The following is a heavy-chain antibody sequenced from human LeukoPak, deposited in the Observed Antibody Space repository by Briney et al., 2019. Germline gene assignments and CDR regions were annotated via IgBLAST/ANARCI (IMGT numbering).Heavy chain of an antibody. V-gene: IGHV1-2*02. Sequence: ASVKVSCKASGYTFSGYYIYWVRQAPGQGLEWMGWINPNSGATKYPQKFQGRVTMTINTPISTAYMEVTRLRSDDTAVYYCARDSRVWFGEPYFADTFDIWGQGTMVTVSS. CDR2: INPNSGAT. J-gene: IGHJ3*02. D-gene: IGHD3-10*01. CDR3: ARDSRVWFGEPYFADTFDI. CDR1: GYTFSGYY.